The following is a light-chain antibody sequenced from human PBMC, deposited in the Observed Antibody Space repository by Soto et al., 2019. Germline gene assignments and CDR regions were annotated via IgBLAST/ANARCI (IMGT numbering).Light chain of an antibody. J-gene: IGKJ3*01. CDR2: GAS. CDR3: QQFGSSPGFT. CDR1: PTINSRY. V-gene: IGKV3-20*01. Sequence: EIVLTQSPGTLSLSPGERATLSCRARPTINSRYLAWYQHKPGQAPRLLIYGASSRATGIPDRFSGSGSGTDFTLTISRQEPEDFAVYYCQQFGSSPGFTFGPGTKVDIK.